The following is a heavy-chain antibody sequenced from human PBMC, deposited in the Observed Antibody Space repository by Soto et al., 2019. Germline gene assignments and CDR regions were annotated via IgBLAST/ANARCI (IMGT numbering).Heavy chain of an antibody. J-gene: IGHJ6*02. Sequence: PGESLKISCKGSGYSFTSYWIGWVRQMPGKGLEWMGIIYPGDSDTRYSPSFQGQVTISADKSISTAYLQWSSLKASDTAMYYCAMTYSSSSRGYYYYGMDVWGQGTTVTVSS. CDR1: GYSFTSYW. CDR2: IYPGDSDT. V-gene: IGHV5-51*01. D-gene: IGHD6-6*01. CDR3: AMTYSSSSRGYYYYGMDV.